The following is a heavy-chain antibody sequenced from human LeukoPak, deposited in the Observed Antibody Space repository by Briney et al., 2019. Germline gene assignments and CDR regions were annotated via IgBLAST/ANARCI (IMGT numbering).Heavy chain of an antibody. V-gene: IGHV3-11*01. CDR2: ISPSGPTI. CDR1: GFPFSDYY. Sequence: GGSLRLSCAASGFPFSDYYMTWIRQAPGKGLEWISYISPSGPTIYYADSVKGRFTISRDNAKNSLYLQMNSLRAEDTAVYYCARDNGYRYYFDYWGQGTLVTVSS. D-gene: IGHD5-24*01. CDR3: ARDNGYRYYFDY. J-gene: IGHJ4*02.